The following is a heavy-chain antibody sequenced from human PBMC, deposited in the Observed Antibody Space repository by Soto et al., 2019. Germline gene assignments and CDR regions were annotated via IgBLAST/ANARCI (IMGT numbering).Heavy chain of an antibody. CDR1: GFTFSSYG. V-gene: IGHV3-33*01. CDR2: IWYDGSNK. CDR3: ARGRDALFDY. J-gene: IGHJ4*02. Sequence: QVQLVESGGGVVQPGRSLRLSCAASGFTFSSYGVHWVRQAPGKGLEWVAVIWYDGSNKYYADSVKGRFTISRDNSKNTLYLQMNSLRAEDTAVYYCARGRDALFDYWGQGTLVTVSS.